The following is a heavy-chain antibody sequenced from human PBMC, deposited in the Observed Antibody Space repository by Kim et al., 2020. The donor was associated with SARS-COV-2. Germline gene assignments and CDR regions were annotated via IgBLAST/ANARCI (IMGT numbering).Heavy chain of an antibody. J-gene: IGHJ4*03. CDR3: AKTSRTGLATGY. CDR2: IYPGDSST. V-gene: IGHV5-51*01. CDR1: GYTFAGYW. Sequence: GYARKISDQGCGYTFAGYWRAWVRQMHCKGLEWGGIIYPGDSSTKYSPSFQCRVTISADTSISTTFLQWRSLQASDTAMYYCAKTSRTGLATGY.